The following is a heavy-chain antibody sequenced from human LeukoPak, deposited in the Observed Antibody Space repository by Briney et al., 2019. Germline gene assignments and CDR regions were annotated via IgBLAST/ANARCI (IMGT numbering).Heavy chain of an antibody. D-gene: IGHD6-19*01. V-gene: IGHV1-24*01. Sequence: ASVKVSCKVSGYTLTELSMHWVRQAPGKGLEWMGGFDPEDGETIYAQKFQGRVTMTEDTSTDTAYMELTSLRSEDTPVYSFASAVARYGMDVWGQGTTFTVSS. CDR2: FDPEDGET. CDR3: ASAVARYGMDV. CDR1: GYTLTELS. J-gene: IGHJ6*02.